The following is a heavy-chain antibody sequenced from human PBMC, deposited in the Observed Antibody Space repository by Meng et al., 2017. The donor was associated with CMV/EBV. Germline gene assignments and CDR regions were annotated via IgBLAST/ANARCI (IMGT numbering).Heavy chain of an antibody. J-gene: IGHJ6*02. CDR1: GFTFSSYS. CDR3: ARADAIVVVPAAILDYYYGMDV. Sequence: GESLKISCAASGFTFSSYSMNWVRQAPGKGLEWVSSISSSSSYIYYADSVKGRFTISRDNAKNSLYLQMNSLRDEDTAVYYCARADAIVVVPAAILDYYYGMDVWGQGTTVTVSS. CDR2: ISSSSSYI. D-gene: IGHD2-2*01. V-gene: IGHV3-21*01.